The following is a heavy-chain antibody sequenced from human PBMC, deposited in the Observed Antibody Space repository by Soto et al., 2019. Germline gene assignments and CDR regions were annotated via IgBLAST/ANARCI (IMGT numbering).Heavy chain of an antibody. CDR1: GGAISTYY. V-gene: IGHV4-59*01. J-gene: IGHJ6*02. D-gene: IGHD3-10*01. CDR3: ARSYGSGSYYDYYYGMDV. CDR2: IYHSGSS. Sequence: PSETLSLTCSVSGGAISTYYWSWIRQFPGQGLEWIGYIYHSGSSQYNPSLTSRVTISVDTPKNQLSLRLSSVTAADTAVYYCARSYGSGSYYDYYYGMDVWGQGTTVTVSS.